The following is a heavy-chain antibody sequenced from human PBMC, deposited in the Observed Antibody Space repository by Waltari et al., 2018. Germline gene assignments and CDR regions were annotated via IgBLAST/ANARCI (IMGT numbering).Heavy chain of an antibody. V-gene: IGHV3-53*01. CDR3: ARDGFPDDYGDYLGY. J-gene: IGHJ4*02. CDR1: GFTVTDNY. D-gene: IGHD4-17*01. Sequence: EVQLVESGGGLIQPGGSLRLSCAASGFTVTDNYMSWVRQAPGKGLEGVSGIYTDGRTYYADSVKGRFTVSGDDSKNTLYLQMNSLRAEDTAMYYCARDGFPDDYGDYLGYWGQGTLVTVSS. CDR2: IYTDGRT.